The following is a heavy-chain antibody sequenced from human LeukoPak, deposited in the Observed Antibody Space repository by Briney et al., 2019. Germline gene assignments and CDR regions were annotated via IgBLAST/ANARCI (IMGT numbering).Heavy chain of an antibody. D-gene: IGHD1-26*01. CDR3: VRERGATVDY. CDR2: INPNSGGT. CDR1: GYTFTGYY. V-gene: IGHV1-2*02. J-gene: IGHJ4*02. Sequence: ASVKVSCKACGYTFTGYYMHWVRQAPGQGLEWMGWINPNSGGTNYAQKFQGRVTMTRDTSISTAYMELSRLRSDDTAIYHCVRERGATVDYWGQGTLVTVSS.